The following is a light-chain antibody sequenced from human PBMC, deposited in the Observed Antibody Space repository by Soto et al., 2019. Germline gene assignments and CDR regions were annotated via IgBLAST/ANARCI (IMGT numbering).Light chain of an antibody. CDR2: WAS. V-gene: IGKV4-1*01. CDR1: KSLLYNSNKKNY. CDR3: LQHYGNPQT. J-gene: IGKJ1*01. Sequence: DILITQSPATQAVSLXERGTFNCKSSKSLLYNSNKKNYLAWYQQKPGQPPKLLAYWASTRASGVPDRFSGSGSGTDFTLTISSLQAEDVAVYYCLQHYGNPQTVAQGTKV.